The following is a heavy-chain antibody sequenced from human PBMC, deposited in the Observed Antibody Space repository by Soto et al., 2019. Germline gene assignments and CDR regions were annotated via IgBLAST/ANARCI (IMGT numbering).Heavy chain of an antibody. CDR1: GFTYESYA. J-gene: IGHJ4*02. CDR3: AISTGGFGGLFVVPSDY. Sequence: EVQLLESGGGLVQPGGSLRLSCAASGFTYESYAMSWVCQAPGKGLEWVSGINSGGTVAHYADSVKGRFAISRDNSKHTLSLEMNSLRVDETGLYYCAISTGGFGGLFVVPSDYWGQGTLVTVSS. V-gene: IGHV3-23*01. D-gene: IGHD3-16*01. CDR2: INSGGTVA.